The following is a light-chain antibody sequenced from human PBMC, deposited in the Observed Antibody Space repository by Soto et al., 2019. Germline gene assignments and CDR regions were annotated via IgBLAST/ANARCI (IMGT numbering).Light chain of an antibody. Sequence: EIAMTQSPATLSVPPGNRATLFCRASQGVGSNLAWYQQKPGQAPRLLIYGASTRAAGIPASFSGSGSGPDFTLNISSVQSEESAVYYCQQYNNWPRTFGQGTKVEIK. CDR3: QQYNNWPRT. V-gene: IGKV3-15*01. J-gene: IGKJ1*01. CDR1: QGVGSN. CDR2: GAS.